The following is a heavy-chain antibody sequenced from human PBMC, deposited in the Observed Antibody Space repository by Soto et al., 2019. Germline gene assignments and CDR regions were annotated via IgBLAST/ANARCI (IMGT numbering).Heavy chain of an antibody. CDR1: GDSISSFY. CDR3: ARTTAVPNTLRSRYFFDY. Sequence: TVSGDSISSFYWSWIRQSPEKGLEWIGHIYYSGTTNYNPSLKSRVTISVDLSKNQFSLRLSSVTTADTALYYCARTTAVPNTLRSRYFFDYWGQGTLVTVSS. D-gene: IGHD4-17*01. CDR2: IYYSGTT. J-gene: IGHJ4*02. V-gene: IGHV4-59*01.